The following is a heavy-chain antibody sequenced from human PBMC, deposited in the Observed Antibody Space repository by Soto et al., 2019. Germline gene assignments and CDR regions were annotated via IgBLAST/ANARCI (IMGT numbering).Heavy chain of an antibody. D-gene: IGHD6-13*01. Sequence: QVQLVQSGAEVKKPGSSVKVSCKASGGTFSSYTISWVRQAPGQGLEWMGRIIPILGIANYAQKFQGRVTXXAXKXTSTAYMELSSLRSEDTAVDYCASDPLSPYSSSSGYWGQGTLVTVSS. V-gene: IGHV1-69*02. CDR3: ASDPLSPYSSSSGY. CDR1: GGTFSSYT. CDR2: IIPILGIA. J-gene: IGHJ4*02.